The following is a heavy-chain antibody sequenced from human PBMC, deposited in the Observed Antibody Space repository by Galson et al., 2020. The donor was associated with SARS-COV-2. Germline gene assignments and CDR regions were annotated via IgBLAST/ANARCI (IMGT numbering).Heavy chain of an antibody. Sequence: SETLSLTCAVYGGSFSGYYWSWIRQSPEQGLEWIGEITHSGGTNYNPSIKSRMTISLDRSKNQFSLKLSSVTAADTAIYYCAREYGAGAFFQYYYYIDVWGRGTTVTVSS. CDR3: AREYGAGAFFQYYYYIDV. CDR1: GGSFSGYY. D-gene: IGHD3-10*01. CDR2: ITHSGGT. V-gene: IGHV4-34*01. J-gene: IGHJ6*03.